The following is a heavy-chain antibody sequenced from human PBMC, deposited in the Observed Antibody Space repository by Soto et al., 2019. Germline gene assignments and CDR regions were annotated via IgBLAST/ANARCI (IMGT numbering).Heavy chain of an antibody. J-gene: IGHJ4*02. Sequence: PGESLSLSCTASGFTFNTHWMHWVRQAPGKGLVWVSRIYFDGITTNYADSVKGRLTFSRDNAKKTVYLHVNTLRDEDTAVYYCARGGAMGVDYWGQGTLVTVSS. D-gene: IGHD1-26*01. CDR1: GFTFNTHW. V-gene: IGHV3-74*01. CDR2: IYFDGITT. CDR3: ARGGAMGVDY.